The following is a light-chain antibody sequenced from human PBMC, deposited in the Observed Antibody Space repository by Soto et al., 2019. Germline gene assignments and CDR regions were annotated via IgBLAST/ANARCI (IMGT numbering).Light chain of an antibody. CDR3: QQCGISPWT. J-gene: IGKJ1*01. Sequence: EVVLTQSPGTLSLSPGERATLSCRASQSVSSNYLAWYQQKPGQAPRLLIYGASSRATGIPDRFSGSGSGTDFTLTISRLEPEDFAVYYCQQCGISPWTFGQGTKVDIK. CDR1: QSVSSNY. CDR2: GAS. V-gene: IGKV3-20*01.